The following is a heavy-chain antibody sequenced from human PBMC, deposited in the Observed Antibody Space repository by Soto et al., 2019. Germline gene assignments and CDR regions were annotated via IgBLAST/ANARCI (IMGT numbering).Heavy chain of an antibody. J-gene: IGHJ4*02. CDR2: IYYSGST. D-gene: IGHD3-3*01. V-gene: IGHV4-31*03. CDR3: ASAPRFDFWSGYYNY. Sequence: QVQLQESGPGLVKPSQTLSLTCPVSGGSISSGGYYWSWIRQHPGQGLEWIGYIYYSGSTYYNPSLKSRVTRSVDTSKNQFSLKLSSVTAADTAVYYCASAPRFDFWSGYYNYWGQGTLVTVSS. CDR1: GGSISSGGYY.